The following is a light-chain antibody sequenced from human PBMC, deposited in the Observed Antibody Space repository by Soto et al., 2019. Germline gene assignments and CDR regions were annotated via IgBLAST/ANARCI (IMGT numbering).Light chain of an antibody. Sequence: QSALTQPRSVSGSPGQSVTISCTGTSSDVGEYDYVSWYQHHPGKAPKLMIYDVSQRPSGVPDRFSGSKSGSTASLTISELQAEDEADYYCCSYAGSSTPHVVFGGGTKLTVL. V-gene: IGLV2-11*01. J-gene: IGLJ2*01. CDR3: CSYAGSSTPHVV. CDR2: DVS. CDR1: SSDVGEYDY.